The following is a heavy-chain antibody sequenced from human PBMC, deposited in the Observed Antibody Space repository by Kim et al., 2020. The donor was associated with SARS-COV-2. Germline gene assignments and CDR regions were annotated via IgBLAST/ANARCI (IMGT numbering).Heavy chain of an antibody. D-gene: IGHD3-9*01. CDR1: GGSFSGYY. CDR3: ARGRPVLRYFDWLFSLDPFGY. CDR2: INHSGST. J-gene: IGHJ4*02. V-gene: IGHV4-34*01. Sequence: SETLSLTCAVYGGSFSGYYWSWIRQPPGKGLEWIGEINHSGSTNYNPSLKSRVTISVDTSKNQFSLKLSSVTAADTAVYYCARGRPVLRYFDWLFSLDPFGYWGQGTLVTVSS.